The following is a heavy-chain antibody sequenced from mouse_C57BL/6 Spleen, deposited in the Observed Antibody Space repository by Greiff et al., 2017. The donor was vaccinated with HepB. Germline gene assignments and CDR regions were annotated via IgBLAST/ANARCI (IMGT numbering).Heavy chain of an antibody. J-gene: IGHJ4*01. CDR2: ISSGGDYI. V-gene: IGHV5-9-1*02. D-gene: IGHD2-3*01. CDR1: GFTFSSYA. Sequence: EVKLVESGEGLVKPGGSLKLSCAASGFTFSSYAMSWVRQTPEKRLEWVAYISSGGDYIYYADTVKGRFTISRDNARNTLYLQMSSLKSEDTAMYYCNRVPYDLYAMDYWGQGTSVTVSS. CDR3: NRVPYDLYAMDY.